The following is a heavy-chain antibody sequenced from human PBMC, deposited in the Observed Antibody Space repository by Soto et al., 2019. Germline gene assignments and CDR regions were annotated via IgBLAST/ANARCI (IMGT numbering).Heavy chain of an antibody. V-gene: IGHV1-18*01. D-gene: IGHD3-3*01. CDR2: ISAYNGNT. J-gene: IGHJ4*02. Sequence: QVQLVQSGADVKKPGASLKVSCKASGYTFTNYGISWVRQAPGQGLEWMGWISAYNGNTNYAQKLQGRLTMTTDTSTSTAYMELRSLSSDDTAVYYCSRDYYDFWSGYHVPPPIDYWGQGTLVTVSS. CDR3: SRDYYDFWSGYHVPPPIDY. CDR1: GYTFTNYG.